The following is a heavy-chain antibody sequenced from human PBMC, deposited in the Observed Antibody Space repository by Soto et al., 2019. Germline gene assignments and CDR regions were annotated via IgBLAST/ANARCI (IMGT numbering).Heavy chain of an antibody. CDR1: GGTISSYA. CDR2: ILPIFGTA. V-gene: IGHV1-69*01. Sequence: QVQLVQPWAEVTKPGSSVKVSCKASGGTISSYAISWERQAPGQGLEWMGGILPIFGTANNGQKFEASVRITADESTSTANRERSSLRSEVTAVYYCARGEVVVPAFDTFDIWGEGTMVTVSS. D-gene: IGHD2-21*02. CDR3: ARGEVVVPAFDTFDI. J-gene: IGHJ3*02.